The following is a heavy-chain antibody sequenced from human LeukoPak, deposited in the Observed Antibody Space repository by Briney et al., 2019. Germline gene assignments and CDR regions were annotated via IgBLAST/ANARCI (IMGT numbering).Heavy chain of an antibody. CDR3: ARDRLDYYGSGNYYYYGLDV. V-gene: IGHV4-61*01. CDR2: IYHTGTT. CDR1: GGSVSSVSYY. J-gene: IGHJ6*02. D-gene: IGHD3-10*01. Sequence: SETLSLTCSVSGGSVSSVSYYWSWIRQPPGKGLEWTGYIYHTGTTNYNPSLKSRVTISLDTSKNQFSLRLSSVTAADTAVYYCARDRLDYYGSGNYYYYGLDVWGQGTTVTVSS.